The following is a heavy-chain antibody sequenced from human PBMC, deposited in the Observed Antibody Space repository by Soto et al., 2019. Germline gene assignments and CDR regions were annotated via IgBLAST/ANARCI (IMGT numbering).Heavy chain of an antibody. Sequence: QVQLVQSGAEVKKPGASVKVSCKASGYTFTSYGISWVRQAPGQGLEWMGWISAYNGNTTYAQKLQGRVTMTTDTSTCTAYMELRSLRSDDTAVYYCARVLSGEAYDYVWGSYRFSYFDYWGQGTLVTVSS. CDR3: ARVLSGEAYDYVWGSYRFSYFDY. J-gene: IGHJ4*02. V-gene: IGHV1-18*01. CDR2: ISAYNGNT. CDR1: GYTFTSYG. D-gene: IGHD3-16*02.